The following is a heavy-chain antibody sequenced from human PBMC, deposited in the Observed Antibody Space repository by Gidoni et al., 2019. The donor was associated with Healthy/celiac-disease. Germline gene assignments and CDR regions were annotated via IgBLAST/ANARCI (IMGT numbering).Heavy chain of an antibody. CDR3: AREVGYCSGGSCYSVGMDV. Sequence: EVQLVESGGGLVQPGGSLRLSCAAPGFPFSSYDMHWVRQATGKGLEWVSAIGTAGDTYYPGSVKGRFTISRENAKNSLYLQMNSLRAGDTAVYYCAREVGYCSGGSCYSVGMDVWGQGTTVTVSS. D-gene: IGHD2-15*01. V-gene: IGHV3-13*01. CDR2: IGTAGDT. CDR1: GFPFSSYD. J-gene: IGHJ6*02.